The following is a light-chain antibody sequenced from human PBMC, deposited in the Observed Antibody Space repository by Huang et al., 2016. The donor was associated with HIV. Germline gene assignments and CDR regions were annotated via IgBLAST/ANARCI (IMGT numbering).Light chain of an antibody. CDR1: QSVSRF. CDR2: DAS. J-gene: IGKJ4*01. Sequence: EIVLTQYPDTLSLSPGERATLSCRASQSVSRFLAWYQQKAGQAPRLLIYDASNRAIDIPARFSGSGSGTEFTLTISSLEPEDFAVYYCQQRSSWPRVTFGGGTKVELK. CDR3: QQRSSWPRVT. V-gene: IGKV3-11*01.